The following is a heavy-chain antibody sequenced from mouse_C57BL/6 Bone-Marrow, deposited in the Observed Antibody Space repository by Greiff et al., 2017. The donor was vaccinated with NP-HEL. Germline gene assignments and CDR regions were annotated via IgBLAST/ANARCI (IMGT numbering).Heavy chain of an antibody. J-gene: IGHJ1*03. CDR1: GYTFTSYG. CDR2: IYPRSGNT. CDR3: ARDTTVVPEYFDV. D-gene: IGHD1-1*01. V-gene: IGHV1-81*01. Sequence: QVQLQQSGAELARPGASVKLSCKASGYTFTSYGISWVKQRTGQGLEWIGEIYPRSGNTYYNEKFKGKATLTADKSSSTAYMELRSLTSEDSAVYFCARDTTVVPEYFDVWGTGTTVTVSS.